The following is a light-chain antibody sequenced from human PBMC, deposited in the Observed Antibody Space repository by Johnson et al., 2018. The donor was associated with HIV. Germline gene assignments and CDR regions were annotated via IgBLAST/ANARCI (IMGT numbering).Light chain of an antibody. CDR1: SSNIGTNS. Sequence: QSVLTQPPSVSAAPGQKVTISCSGSSSNIGTNSVSWYQQLPGTAPKLLIYDNNKRPSGIPDRFSGSKSGTSATLGITGLQTGDEAEYYCGTWDSSLSASYVFGTGTKVTVL. J-gene: IGLJ1*01. CDR3: GTWDSSLSASYV. V-gene: IGLV1-51*01. CDR2: DNN.